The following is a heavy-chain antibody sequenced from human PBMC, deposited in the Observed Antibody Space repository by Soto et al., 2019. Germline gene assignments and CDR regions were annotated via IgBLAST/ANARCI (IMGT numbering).Heavy chain of an antibody. J-gene: IGHJ4*02. Sequence: ASVKVSCKASGGTFSSYTISWLRQAPGQGLEWMGRIIPILGIANYAQKFQGRVTITADKSTSTAYMELSSLRSEDTAVYYCARVHDYGGNFDYWGQGTLVTVSS. CDR2: IIPILGIA. CDR1: GGTFSSYT. D-gene: IGHD4-17*01. V-gene: IGHV1-69*02. CDR3: ARVHDYGGNFDY.